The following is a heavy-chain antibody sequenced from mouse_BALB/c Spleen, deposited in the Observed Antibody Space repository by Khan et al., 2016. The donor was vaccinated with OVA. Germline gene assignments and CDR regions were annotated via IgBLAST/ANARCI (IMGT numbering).Heavy chain of an antibody. Sequence: EVQLVESGPGLVKPSQSLSLTCTVTGYSITSDYAWNWIRQFPGNKLEWMGYISYSGSTSYNPSLRSRISITRDTSKNQFFLPLNSVTTEDTATFYCARQNYYGYAMDYWGQGTSVTVSS. J-gene: IGHJ4*01. CDR2: ISYSGST. D-gene: IGHD1-1*01. V-gene: IGHV3-2*02. CDR1: GYSITSDYA. CDR3: ARQNYYGYAMDY.